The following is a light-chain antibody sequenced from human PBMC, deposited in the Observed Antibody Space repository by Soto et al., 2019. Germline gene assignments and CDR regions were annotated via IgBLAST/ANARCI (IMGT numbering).Light chain of an antibody. J-gene: IGKJ5*01. CDR1: QGISSA. Sequence: AIQLTKSPSSLSASVGERVPITCRPSQGISSALAWYQQKPGKAPKLLIYDASSLESGVPSRFSGSGSGTDFTLTISSLQPEDFATYYCQQFNNYPITFGQGTRLEIK. CDR2: DAS. V-gene: IGKV1D-13*01. CDR3: QQFNNYPIT.